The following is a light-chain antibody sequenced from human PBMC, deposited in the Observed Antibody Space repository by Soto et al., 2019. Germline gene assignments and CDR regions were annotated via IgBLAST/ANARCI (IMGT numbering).Light chain of an antibody. V-gene: IGLV2-8*01. Sequence: QSALTQPPSASGSPGQSVTISCTGTSSDVGYYNYVSWYQQHPGKAPKLIIYEVNKRPSEVTDRFSGDKSGNTASLTVSGHQANDEAEYFCTAYGVGIKVVFCGGTKVTVL. CDR1: SSDVGYYNY. CDR3: TAYGVGIKVV. CDR2: EVN. J-gene: IGLJ2*01.